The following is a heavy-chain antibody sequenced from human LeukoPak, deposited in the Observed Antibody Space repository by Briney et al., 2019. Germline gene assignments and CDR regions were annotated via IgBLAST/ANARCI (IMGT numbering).Heavy chain of an antibody. CDR2: IYSGGST. V-gene: IGHV3-53*05. CDR1: GFTVSSNH. CDR3: ATTEPGYSSSSDAFDI. J-gene: IGHJ3*02. Sequence: GGSLRLSCAASGFTVSSNHMSWVRQAPGKGLEWVSVIYSGGSTYYADSVKGRFTISRDNSKNTLYLQMNSLRAEDTAVYYCATTEPGYSSSSDAFDIWGQGTMVTVSS. D-gene: IGHD6-13*01.